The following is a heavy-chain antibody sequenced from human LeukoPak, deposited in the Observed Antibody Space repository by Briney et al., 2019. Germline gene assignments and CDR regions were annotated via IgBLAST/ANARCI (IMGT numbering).Heavy chain of an antibody. CDR2: IHYTGST. V-gene: IGHV4-59*12. CDR3: AKAPPKEYDFWSGYYNYMDV. Sequence: PSETLSLTCTVSGGSINSYYWSWIRQPPGKGLECIGYIHYTGSTNYNPSLKSRVTISVDTSKNQFSLKLSSVTAADTAVYYCAKAPPKEYDFWSGYYNYMDVWGKGTTVTVSS. D-gene: IGHD3/OR15-3a*01. J-gene: IGHJ6*03. CDR1: GGSINSYY.